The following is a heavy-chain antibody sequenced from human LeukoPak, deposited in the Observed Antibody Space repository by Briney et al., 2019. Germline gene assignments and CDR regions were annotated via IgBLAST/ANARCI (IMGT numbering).Heavy chain of an antibody. D-gene: IGHD5-18*01. Sequence: RWVRQAPGKGLEWIGYIYYSGSTYYNPSLKSRFTISVDTSKNQFSLKLSSVTAADTAVYYCAREGRDIGYSYGYFDYWGQGTLVTVSS. CDR3: AREGRDIGYSYGYFDY. CDR2: IYYSGST. V-gene: IGHV4-31*02. J-gene: IGHJ4*02.